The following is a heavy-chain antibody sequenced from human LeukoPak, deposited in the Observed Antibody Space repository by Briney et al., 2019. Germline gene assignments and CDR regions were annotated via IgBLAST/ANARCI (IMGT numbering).Heavy chain of an antibody. CDR3: ARDEQQLEYYYYGMDV. Sequence: PGRSLRLSCAASGFTFSSYGMHWVRQAPGKGLEWVAVIWYDGSNKYYADSVKGRFTISRDNSKNTLYLQMNSLRAEDTAVYYCARDEQQLEYYYYGMDVWGQGTTVTVSS. CDR2: IWYDGSNK. D-gene: IGHD6-13*01. J-gene: IGHJ6*02. V-gene: IGHV3-33*01. CDR1: GFTFSSYG.